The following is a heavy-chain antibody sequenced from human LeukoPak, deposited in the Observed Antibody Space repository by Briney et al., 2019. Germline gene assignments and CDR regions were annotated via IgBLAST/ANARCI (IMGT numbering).Heavy chain of an antibody. CDR2: ITGSGRTT. CDR1: GFTFNNYE. CDR3: AKGGGVDYYYYYMDV. D-gene: IGHD4-23*01. Sequence: GGSLRLSCAASGFTFNNYEMSWVRQAPGKGLEWVSGITGSGRTTSYADSVKGRFTISRDNSKNTLYLQMNSLRAEDTAVYYCAKGGGVDYYYYYMDVWGKGTTVTVSS. V-gene: IGHV3-23*01. J-gene: IGHJ6*03.